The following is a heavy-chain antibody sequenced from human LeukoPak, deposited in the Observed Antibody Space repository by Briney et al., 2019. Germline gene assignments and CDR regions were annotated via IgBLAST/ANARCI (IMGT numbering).Heavy chain of an antibody. CDR1: GGSMNNYY. CDR3: ARHPFSAPFDH. D-gene: IGHD6-19*01. Sequence: SETLSLTCTVSGGSMNNYYWSWIRQPPGKGLEWIAYAYHTGHTHYNPSLKSRVTISLDTSKSQVSLKVNSVTAADTAVYYCARHPFSAPFDHWGQGTLVTVSS. V-gene: IGHV4-59*08. J-gene: IGHJ4*02. CDR2: AYHTGHT.